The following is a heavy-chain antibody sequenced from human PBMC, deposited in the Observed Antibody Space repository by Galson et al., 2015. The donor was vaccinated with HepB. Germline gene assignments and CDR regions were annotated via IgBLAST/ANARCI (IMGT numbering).Heavy chain of an antibody. V-gene: IGHV3-33*01. CDR1: GFTFSSYG. D-gene: IGHD6-19*01. CDR3: AGDGSSGWYRGNYWYFDL. Sequence: SLRLSCAASGFTFSSYGMHWVRQAPGKGLEWVAVIWYDGSNKYYADSVKGRFTISRDNSKNTLYLQMNSLRAEDTAVYYCAGDGSSGWYRGNYWYFDLWGRGTLVTVSS. CDR2: IWYDGSNK. J-gene: IGHJ2*01.